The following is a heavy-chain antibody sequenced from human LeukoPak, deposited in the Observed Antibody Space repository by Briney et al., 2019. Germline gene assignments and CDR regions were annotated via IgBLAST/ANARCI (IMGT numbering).Heavy chain of an antibody. J-gene: IGHJ4*02. CDR2: INKDGSDK. Sequence: GGSLRLSCAASGFTFSDFWVEWFRQAPGKGLEWVANINKDGSDKYYMDSVTGRFSISRDNAKNSLSLQMNSLRVDDTAVYYCARGIDYGGSFADYWGQGTLVTVSS. CDR3: ARGIDYGGSFADY. V-gene: IGHV3-7*04. CDR1: GFTFSDFW. D-gene: IGHD4-23*01.